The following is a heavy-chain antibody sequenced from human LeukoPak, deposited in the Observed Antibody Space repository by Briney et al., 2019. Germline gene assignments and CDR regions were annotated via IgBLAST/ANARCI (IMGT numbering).Heavy chain of an antibody. CDR3: AREEAAYGGNSGEGTMDY. V-gene: IGHV1-18*01. D-gene: IGHD4-23*01. J-gene: IGHJ4*02. Sequence: ASVKVSCKTSGYIFAHNGISWVRQAPGQGPEWMGWISAYNGNTNYAQKLQGRVTMTTDTSTSTAYMELRSLRSDDTAVYYCAREEAAYGGNSGEGTMDYWGQGTLVTVSS. CDR1: GYIFAHNG. CDR2: ISAYNGNT.